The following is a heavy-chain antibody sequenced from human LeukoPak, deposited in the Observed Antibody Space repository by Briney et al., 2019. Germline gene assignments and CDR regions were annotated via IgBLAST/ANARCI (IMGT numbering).Heavy chain of an antibody. D-gene: IGHD4-23*01. CDR1: GGSISSYY. Sequence: SETLSLTCTVSGGSISSYYWSWIRQPPGKGLEWIGYIYTSGSTNYNPSLKSRVTISVDTSKNQFSLKLSSVTAADTAVYYCARLRRERSGVDTGDLDYWGQGTLVTVSS. CDR3: ARLRRERSGVDTGDLDY. CDR2: IYTSGST. V-gene: IGHV4-4*09. J-gene: IGHJ4*02.